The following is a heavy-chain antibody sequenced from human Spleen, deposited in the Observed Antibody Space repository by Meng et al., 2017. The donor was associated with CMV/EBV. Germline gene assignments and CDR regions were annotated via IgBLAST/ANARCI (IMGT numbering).Heavy chain of an antibody. CDR2: IYHSGST. CDR3: ARDSTRITIFGVVRGLDY. CDR1: SISSSNW. J-gene: IGHJ4*02. Sequence: SISSSNWWSWVRQPPGKGLEWIGEIYHSGSTNYNPSLKSRVTISVDKSKNQFSLKLSSVTAADTAVYYCARDSTRITIFGVVRGLDYWGQGTLVTVSS. V-gene: IGHV4-4*02. D-gene: IGHD3-3*01.